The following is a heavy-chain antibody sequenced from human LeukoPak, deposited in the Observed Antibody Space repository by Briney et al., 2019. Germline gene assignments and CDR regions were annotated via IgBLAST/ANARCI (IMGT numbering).Heavy chain of an antibody. CDR1: GHTFTRSF. D-gene: IGHD6-19*01. V-gene: IGHV1-46*01. J-gene: IGHJ4*02. CDR3: ASFTVIGIAVAGTLDY. CDR2: ISPSGDSP. Sequence: GASVKVSCKASGHTFTRSFMHWVRQAPGQGLEWMGIISPSGDSPSHTQRFQGRLSMTRDMSTSTAYMELRSLRSDDTAVYYCASFTVIGIAVAGTLDYWGQGTLVTVSS.